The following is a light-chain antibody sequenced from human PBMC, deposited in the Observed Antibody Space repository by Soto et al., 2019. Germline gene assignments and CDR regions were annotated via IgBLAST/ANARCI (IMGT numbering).Light chain of an antibody. Sequence: DIQMTQSPSSLSASVGDRVTITCRASQTISSYLTWYQQKPGRAPRLLIYGTSSLQSGVPSRFSGSGSATDFTLTICSLHPDDVATYYCQQSFSVPLTFGPGQRVDLK. V-gene: IGKV1-39*01. CDR3: QQSFSVPLT. CDR1: QTISSY. CDR2: GTS. J-gene: IGKJ3*01.